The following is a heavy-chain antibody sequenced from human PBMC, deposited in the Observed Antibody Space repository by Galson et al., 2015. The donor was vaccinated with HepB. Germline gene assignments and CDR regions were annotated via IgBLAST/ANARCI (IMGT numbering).Heavy chain of an antibody. Sequence: QVQLQESGPGLVKPSETLSLTCTVSGGSISSSSYYWGWIRQPPGKGLEWIGSISYSGSTYYNPSLKSRVTISVVTSKNQFSLKLSSVTSAESAVYYCASTGDTMTTTYYFDYWGQGTQVTVSS. D-gene: IGHD4-17*01. CDR1: GGSISSSSYY. V-gene: IGHV4-39*01. CDR3: ASTGDTMTTTYYFDY. J-gene: IGHJ4*02. CDR2: ISYSGST.